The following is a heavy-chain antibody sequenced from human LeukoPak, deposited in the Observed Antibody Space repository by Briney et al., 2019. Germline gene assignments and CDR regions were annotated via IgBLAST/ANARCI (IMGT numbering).Heavy chain of an antibody. CDR3: AGGIPITMVRGAP. D-gene: IGHD3-10*01. V-gene: IGHV3-30*02. Sequence: QTGGSLRLSCAASGFTFSSYGMHWVRQAPGKGLEWVAFIRYDGSNKYYADSVKGRFTISRDNSKNTLYLQMNSLRAEDTAVYYCAGGIPITMVRGAPWGQGTLVTVSS. CDR1: GFTFSSYG. J-gene: IGHJ5*02. CDR2: IRYDGSNK.